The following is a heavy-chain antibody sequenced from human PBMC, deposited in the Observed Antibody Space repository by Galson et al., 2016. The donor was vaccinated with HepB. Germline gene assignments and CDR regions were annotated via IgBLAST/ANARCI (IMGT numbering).Heavy chain of an antibody. J-gene: IGHJ4*02. CDR1: GXTFRSCA. V-gene: IGHV3-23*01. CDR2: CSGSGVDT. Sequence: RLSCAASGXTFRSCAXSWVRXAPGKGLEXXXGCSGSGVDTLYADSVKGRFTISRANSKNTLYLQMNSLRVENTAVYYCAXDRYTVXXLFDFWXQGTRVTXXS. D-gene: IGHD4-17*01. CDR3: AXDRYTVXXLFDF.